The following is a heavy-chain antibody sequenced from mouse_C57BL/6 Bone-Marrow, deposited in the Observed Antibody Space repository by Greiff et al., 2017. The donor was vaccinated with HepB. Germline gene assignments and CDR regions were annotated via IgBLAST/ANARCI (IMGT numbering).Heavy chain of an antibody. CDR2: IDPSDSYT. D-gene: IGHD2-4*01. Sequence: VQLQQPGAELVKPGASVKLSCKASGYTFTSYWMQWVKQRPGQGLEWIGEIDPSDSYTNYNQKFKGKATLTVDTSSSTAYMQLSSLTSEDSAVYYCARRGLSAMDYWGQGTSVTVSS. V-gene: IGHV1-50*01. CDR1: GYTFTSYW. CDR3: ARRGLSAMDY. J-gene: IGHJ4*01.